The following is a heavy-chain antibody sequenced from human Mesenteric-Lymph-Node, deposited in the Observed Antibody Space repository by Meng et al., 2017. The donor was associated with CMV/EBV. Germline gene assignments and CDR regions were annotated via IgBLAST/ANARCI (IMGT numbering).Heavy chain of an antibody. V-gene: IGHV4-61*01. CDR2: IYYNGRT. Sequence: SETLSLTCTVSGGSVNSAYYYWNWIRQPPGKGLEWIGYIYYNGRTKYNPSLQSRLTISQDTSRNQFSLKLNSVTAADTAVYYCAREGAGVVPYYGMDVWGQGTTVTVSS. D-gene: IGHD3-16*01. CDR1: GGSVNSAYYY. J-gene: IGHJ6*02. CDR3: AREGAGVVPYYGMDV.